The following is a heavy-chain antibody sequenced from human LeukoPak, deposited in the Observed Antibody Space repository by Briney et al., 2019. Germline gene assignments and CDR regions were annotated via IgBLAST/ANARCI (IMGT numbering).Heavy chain of an antibody. D-gene: IGHD3-22*01. V-gene: IGHV3-53*01. CDR1: GFTVSSNY. CDR3: ARGRPYYYDSSGYYPYDAFDI. CDR2: IYSGGST. J-gene: IGHJ3*02. Sequence: GGSLRLSCAASGFTVSSNYMSWVRQAPGKGLEWVSVIYSGGSTYYADSVKGRFTSPRDNSKNTLYLQMNSLRAEDTAVYYCARGRPYYYDSSGYYPYDAFDIWGQGTMVTVSS.